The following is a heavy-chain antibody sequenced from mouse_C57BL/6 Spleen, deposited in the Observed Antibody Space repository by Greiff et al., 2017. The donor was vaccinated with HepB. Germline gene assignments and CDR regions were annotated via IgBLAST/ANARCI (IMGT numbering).Heavy chain of an antibody. CDR3: ARWGTTGVGGAMDY. V-gene: IGHV1-80*01. CDR2: IYPGDGDT. CDR1: GYAFSSYW. Sequence: QVQLQQSGAELVKPGASVKISCKASGYAFSSYWMNWVKQRPGKGLEWIGQIYPGDGDTNYNGKFKGKATLTADKSSSTAYMQLSSLTSEDAAVYFCARWGTTGVGGAMDYWGQGTSVTVSS. D-gene: IGHD1-1*01. J-gene: IGHJ4*01.